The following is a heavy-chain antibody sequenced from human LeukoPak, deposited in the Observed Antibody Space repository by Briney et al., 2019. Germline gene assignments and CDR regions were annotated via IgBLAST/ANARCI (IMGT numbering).Heavy chain of an antibody. J-gene: IGHJ5*02. V-gene: IGHV4-34*01. Sequence: PSETLSLTCAVYGGSFSGYYWSRIRQPPGKGLEWIGEINHSGSTNYNPSLKSRVTISVDTSKNQFSLKLSSVTAADTAVYYCARDRNYVWGSYRGAPWGQGTLVTVSS. CDR3: ARDRNYVWGSYRGAP. CDR2: INHSGST. CDR1: GGSFSGYY. D-gene: IGHD3-16*02.